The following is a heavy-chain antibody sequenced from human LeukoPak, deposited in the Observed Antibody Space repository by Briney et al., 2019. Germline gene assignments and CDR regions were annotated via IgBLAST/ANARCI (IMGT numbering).Heavy chain of an antibody. CDR2: INHSGST. CDR3: ARDHYYDSSGYYLPFDY. Sequence: SETLSLTCAVYGGSFSGYHWSWIRQPPGKGLEWIGEINHSGSTNYNPSLKSRVTISVDTSKNQFSLKLSSVTAADTAVYYCARDHYYDSSGYYLPFDYWGQGTLVTVSS. CDR1: GGSFSGYH. V-gene: IGHV4-34*01. J-gene: IGHJ4*02. D-gene: IGHD3-22*01.